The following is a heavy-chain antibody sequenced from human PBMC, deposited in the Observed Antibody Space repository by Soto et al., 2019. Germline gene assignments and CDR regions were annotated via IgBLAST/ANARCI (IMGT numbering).Heavy chain of an antibody. CDR2: MSYDGSAK. Sequence: GGSLRLSCEGSGFIFSNNGMHWVRQAPGKGLEWVVFMSYDGSAKFLADSVKGRFTISRDNSKSTLFLHMSSLRAEDTAMYYCAIVRVADSPLDHWGQGTLVTVSS. J-gene: IGHJ4*02. V-gene: IGHV3-30*02. CDR1: GFIFSNNG. D-gene: IGHD3-10*02. CDR3: AIVRVADSPLDH.